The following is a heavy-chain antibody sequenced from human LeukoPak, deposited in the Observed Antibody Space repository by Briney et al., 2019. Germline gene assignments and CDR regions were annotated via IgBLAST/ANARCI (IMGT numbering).Heavy chain of an antibody. Sequence: PGRSLRLSCAASGFTFSSYAMHWVRQAPGKGLEWVAVISYDGSNKYYADSVKGRFTISRDNAKNSLYLQMNSLRAEDTAVYYCARDPSGMDVWGQGTTVTVSS. J-gene: IGHJ6*02. CDR3: ARDPSGMDV. CDR1: GFTFSSYA. CDR2: ISYDGSNK. V-gene: IGHV3-30-3*01.